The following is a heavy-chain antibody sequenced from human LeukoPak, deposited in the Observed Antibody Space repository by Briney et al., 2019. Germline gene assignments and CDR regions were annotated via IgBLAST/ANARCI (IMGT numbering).Heavy chain of an antibody. J-gene: IGHJ4*02. CDR2: TYYRSKWYN. Sequence: SQTLSLTCAISGDSVSSNSAAWNWIRQSPSRGLEWLGRTYYRSKWYNDYAVSVKSRITINPDTSKNQFSLQLNSVTPEDTAVYYCARDRRELWFGEPSAGSFDYWGQGTLVTVSS. D-gene: IGHD3-10*01. CDR3: ARDRRELWFGEPSAGSFDY. V-gene: IGHV6-1*01. CDR1: GDSVSSNSAA.